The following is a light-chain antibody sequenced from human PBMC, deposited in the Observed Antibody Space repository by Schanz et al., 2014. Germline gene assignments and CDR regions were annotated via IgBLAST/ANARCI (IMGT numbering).Light chain of an antibody. CDR3: SSYTSSSPWV. CDR2: DVN. Sequence: QSALTQPPSASGSPGQSVTISCTGTSSDVGGYNYVSWYQQHPGKAPKLMIFDVNQRPSGVPDRFSGSKSGNTASLTVSGLQAEDEADYYCSSYTSSSPWVFGGGTKLTVL. J-gene: IGLJ3*02. V-gene: IGLV2-8*01. CDR1: SSDVGGYNY.